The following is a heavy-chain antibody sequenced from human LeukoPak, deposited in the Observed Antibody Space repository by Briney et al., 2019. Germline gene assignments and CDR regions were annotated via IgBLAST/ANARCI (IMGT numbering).Heavy chain of an antibody. CDR3: AKGRGYGDYGSTFEY. D-gene: IGHD4-17*01. V-gene: IGHV3-23*01. Sequence: AGGSLRLSCAASGFIFSSYAKNRVRQAPGKGRGWVSVISGSGGRTYYIDSVKGRFTISRDNSKNTCYLQMNSLRDDDTAVYYCAKGRGYGDYGSTFEYWGQGTLATVSS. CDR1: GFIFSSYA. J-gene: IGHJ4*02. CDR2: ISGSGGRT.